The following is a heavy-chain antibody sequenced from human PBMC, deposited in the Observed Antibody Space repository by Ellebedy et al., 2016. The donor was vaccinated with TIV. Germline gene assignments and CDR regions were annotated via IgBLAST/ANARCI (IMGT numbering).Heavy chain of an antibody. CDR1: GFTFSNYG. CDR3: ARDQGVSNWFDP. Sequence: PGGSLRLSCAASGFTFSNYGMHWVRQAPGRGLEWVAVIWYDGTNKYYADSVKGRFTISRDNSKNTVSLQMTSLRADDTAVYYCARDQGVSNWFDPWGQGTLVTVSS. D-gene: IGHD5/OR15-5a*01. CDR2: IWYDGTNK. J-gene: IGHJ5*02. V-gene: IGHV3-33*01.